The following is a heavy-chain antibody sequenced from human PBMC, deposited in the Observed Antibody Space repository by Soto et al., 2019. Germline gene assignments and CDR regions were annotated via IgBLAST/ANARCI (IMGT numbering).Heavy chain of an antibody. Sequence: TSETLALTCSVPGGSIRAYYWSWIRKSPEKGLEYIAYSSYGGITNLNGALNGRVTMSIDTSKNQFSLKATSLTAADTAVYYCARARKATCITGGFDSWGQGTLVTVSS. CDR2: SSYGGIT. V-gene: IGHV4-59*01. CDR1: GGSIRAYY. CDR3: ARARKATCITGGFDS. J-gene: IGHJ4*02. D-gene: IGHD3-3*01.